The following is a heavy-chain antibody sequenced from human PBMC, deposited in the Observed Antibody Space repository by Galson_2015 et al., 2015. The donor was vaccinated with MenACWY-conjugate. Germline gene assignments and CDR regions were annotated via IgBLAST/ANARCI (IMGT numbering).Heavy chain of an antibody. J-gene: IGHJ6*02. D-gene: IGHD3-9*01. V-gene: IGHV6-1*01. CDR1: GDSVSSHTAA. CDR2: TYYRSKWYN. CDR3: ARNARSFDWPPPHPYYTMDV. Sequence: CAISGDSVSSHTAAWNWIRQSPSRGLEWLGRTYYRSKWYNDYAVSVKSRITINPDTSKNQFSLQLNSVTPEDTAVYYCARNARSFDWPPPHPYYTMDVWGQGATVTVSS.